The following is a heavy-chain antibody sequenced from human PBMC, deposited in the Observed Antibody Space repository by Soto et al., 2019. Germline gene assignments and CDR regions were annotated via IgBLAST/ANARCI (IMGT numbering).Heavy chain of an antibody. D-gene: IGHD6-19*01. CDR2: IYYSGST. Sequence: SETLSLTCTVSGGSISSSSYYWGWIRQPPGKGLEWIGSIYYSGSTYYNPSLKSRVTISVDTSKNQFSLKLSSVTAADTAVYYCARLDSGLERWLVIVGQDYWGQGPLVTVSS. V-gene: IGHV4-39*01. CDR3: ARLDSGLERWLVIVGQDY. CDR1: GGSISSSSYY. J-gene: IGHJ4*02.